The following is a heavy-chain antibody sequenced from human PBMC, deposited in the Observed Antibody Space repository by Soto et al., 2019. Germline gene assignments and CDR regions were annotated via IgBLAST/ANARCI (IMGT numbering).Heavy chain of an antibody. CDR2: INPNSGGT. V-gene: IGHV1-2*04. J-gene: IGHJ4*02. CDR3: ARDRMITFGGVISYYFDY. D-gene: IGHD3-16*02. CDR1: GYTFTGYY. Sequence: ASVKVSCKASGYTFTGYYMHWVRQVPGQGLEWMGWINPNSGGTNYAQKFQGWVTMTRDTSISTAYMELSRLRSDDTAVYYCARDRMITFGGVISYYFDYWGQGTLVTVSS.